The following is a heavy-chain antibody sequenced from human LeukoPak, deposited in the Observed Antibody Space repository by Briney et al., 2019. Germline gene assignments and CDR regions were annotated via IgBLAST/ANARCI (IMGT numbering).Heavy chain of an antibody. Sequence: SETLSLTCTVSGGSISSYYWSWIRQPPGKGLEWIGHIYYSGSTNYNPSLKSRVTISVDTSKNQFSLKLSSVTAADTAVYYCARGGDPGVTEEYNWFDPWGQGTLVTVSS. V-gene: IGHV4-59*01. D-gene: IGHD7-27*01. CDR2: IYYSGST. J-gene: IGHJ5*02. CDR1: GGSISSYY. CDR3: ARGGDPGVTEEYNWFDP.